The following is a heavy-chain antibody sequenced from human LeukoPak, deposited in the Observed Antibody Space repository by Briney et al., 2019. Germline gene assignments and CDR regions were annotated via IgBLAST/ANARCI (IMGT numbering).Heavy chain of an antibody. D-gene: IGHD3-16*01. Sequence: ASVKVSCKASGYTFTAYYMHWVRQAPGQGLEWMGRINPNSGGTSYAQKFQGRVTMTRDTSTSTVYMELSSLRSEDTAVYYCARESQGFGYWGQGTLVTVSS. CDR1: GYTFTAYY. CDR2: INPNSGGT. J-gene: IGHJ4*02. V-gene: IGHV1-2*06. CDR3: ARESQGFGY.